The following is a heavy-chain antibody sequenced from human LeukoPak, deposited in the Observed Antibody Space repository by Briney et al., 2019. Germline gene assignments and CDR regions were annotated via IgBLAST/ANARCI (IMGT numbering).Heavy chain of an antibody. CDR2: ISHSGNT. CDR1: GGSITNYY. CDR3: ARGGSGSWPLLP. J-gene: IGHJ5*02. V-gene: IGHV4-59*01. D-gene: IGHD6-13*01. Sequence: SETLSLTCTVSGGSITNYYWSWIRQSAGKGLEWIGYISHSGNTNYNPSLRSRVNISTDTSKKEFSLKLTSVTAADTAVYYCARGGSGSWPLLPWGPGTQVTVSS.